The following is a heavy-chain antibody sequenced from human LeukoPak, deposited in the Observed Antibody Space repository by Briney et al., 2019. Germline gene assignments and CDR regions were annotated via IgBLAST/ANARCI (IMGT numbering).Heavy chain of an antibody. CDR1: GGTFSSYA. CDR2: IIPIFGTA. J-gene: IGHJ3*02. D-gene: IGHD2-2*01. CDR3: ASPYCSSTSCYDDDAFDI. Sequence: ASVKVSCKASGGTFSSYAISWVRQAPGQALEWMGGIIPIFGTANYAQKFQGRVTITTDESTSTAYMELSSLRSEDTAVYYCASPYCSSTSCYDDDAFDIWGQGTMVTVSS. V-gene: IGHV1-69*05.